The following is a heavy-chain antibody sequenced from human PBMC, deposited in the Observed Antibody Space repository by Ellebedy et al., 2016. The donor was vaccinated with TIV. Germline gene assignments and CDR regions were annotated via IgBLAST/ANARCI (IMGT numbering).Heavy chain of an antibody. J-gene: IGHJ4*02. Sequence: SETLSLTCTVSGGSISSYHWSWIRQPPGKGLEWIGYIYHSGTTKYNPSLKSRVTRSVDTSRNQFSLKLSSVTAADTAVYYCARYVSYFDTVDQIDYFFDSWGQGTLVTVSS. V-gene: IGHV4-59*08. CDR2: IYHSGTT. D-gene: IGHD3-22*01. CDR1: GGSISSYH. CDR3: ARYVSYFDTVDQIDYFFDS.